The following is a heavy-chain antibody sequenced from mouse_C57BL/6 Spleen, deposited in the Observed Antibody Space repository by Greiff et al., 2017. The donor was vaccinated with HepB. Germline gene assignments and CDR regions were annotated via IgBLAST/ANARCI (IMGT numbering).Heavy chain of an antibody. D-gene: IGHD1-1*01. CDR1: GFSLTSYG. CDR2: IWSGGST. CDR3: ARTSTVVDWFAY. V-gene: IGHV2-2*01. J-gene: IGHJ3*01. Sequence: VQLQQSGPGLVQPSQSLSITCTVSGFSLTSYGVHWVRQSPGKGLEWLGVIWSGGSTDYNAAFISRLSISKDNSKSQVFFKMNSLQADDTAIYYCARTSTVVDWFAYWGQGTLVTVSA.